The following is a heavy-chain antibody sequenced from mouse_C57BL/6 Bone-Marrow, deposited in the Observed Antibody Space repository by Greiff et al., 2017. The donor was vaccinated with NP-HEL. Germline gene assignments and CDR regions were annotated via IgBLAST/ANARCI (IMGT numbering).Heavy chain of an antibody. D-gene: IGHD2-3*01. CDR3: ARGGWLPAY. J-gene: IGHJ3*01. CDR1: AYTSPTSW. Sequence: QVQLQQPGTELLNPGPSLSLSSKAFAYTSPTSWMPWLKQRPGKALGWIGNIKPSNGGTNYNEKFKSKATLTVDKSSSTAYMQLSSLTSEDSAVYYCARGGWLPAYWGQGTLVTVSA. CDR2: IKPSNGGT. V-gene: IGHV1-53*01.